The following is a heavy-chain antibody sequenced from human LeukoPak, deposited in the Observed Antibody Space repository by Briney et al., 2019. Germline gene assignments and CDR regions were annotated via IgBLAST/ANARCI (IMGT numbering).Heavy chain of an antibody. CDR3: ARDHSGTQDY. CDR2: IWDDGSNE. D-gene: IGHD1-1*01. J-gene: IGHJ4*02. V-gene: IGHV3-33*01. CDR1: GFTFSNYG. Sequence: GGSLRLSCAASGFTFSNYGMHWVRQAPGTGLEWVAVIWDDGSNEYYADSVKGRFTIFRDNRRNTLYLQMNSLRAEDTAVYSCARDHSGTQDYWGQGTLVTVSS.